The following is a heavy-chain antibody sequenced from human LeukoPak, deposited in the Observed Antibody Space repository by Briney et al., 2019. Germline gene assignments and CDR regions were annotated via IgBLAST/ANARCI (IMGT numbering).Heavy chain of an antibody. CDR1: GYTLTELS. CDR3: ATESRYCSSTSCSNWFDP. D-gene: IGHD2-2*01. J-gene: IGHJ5*02. Sequence: GASVKVPCKVSGYTLTELSMHWVRQAPGKGLEWMGGFDPEDGETIYAQKFQGRVTMTEDTSTDTAYMELSSLRSEDTAVYYCATESRYCSSTSCSNWFDPWGQGALVTVSS. CDR2: FDPEDGET. V-gene: IGHV1-24*01.